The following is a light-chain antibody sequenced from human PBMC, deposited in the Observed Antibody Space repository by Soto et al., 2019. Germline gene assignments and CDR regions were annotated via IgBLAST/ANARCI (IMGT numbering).Light chain of an antibody. CDR1: ISDVGSYNR. CDR2: EVS. J-gene: IGLJ2*01. V-gene: IGLV2-18*02. CDR3: SSYTSSSTVV. Sequence: QSALTQPPSVSGSPGQSVTISCTGTISDVGSYNRVSWYQQPPGTAPKLMIYEVSNRPSGVPDRFSGSKSGNTASLTISGLQAADEADYYCSSYTSSSTVVFGGGTKLTVL.